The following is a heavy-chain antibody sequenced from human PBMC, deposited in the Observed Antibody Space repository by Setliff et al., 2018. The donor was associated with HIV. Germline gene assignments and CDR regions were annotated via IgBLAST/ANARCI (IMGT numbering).Heavy chain of an antibody. J-gene: IGHJ4*02. CDR2: ISSGSVNI. Sequence: GGSLRLSCAASGFMFNIYEMNWVRQAPGKGLEWVSYISSGSVNIFYADSVKGRFTISRDNSKNTLYLQMNSLRAEDTAVYYCAKIQNPQGYYYDSSGYYPHPGSPDYWGQGTLVTVSS. D-gene: IGHD3-22*01. CDR1: GFMFNIYE. V-gene: IGHV3-48*01. CDR3: AKIQNPQGYYYDSSGYYPHPGSPDY.